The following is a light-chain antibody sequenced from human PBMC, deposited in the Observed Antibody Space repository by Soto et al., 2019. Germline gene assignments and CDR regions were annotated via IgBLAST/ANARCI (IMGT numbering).Light chain of an antibody. V-gene: IGKV3-20*01. CDR1: QSVSSSF. Sequence: EIVLTQSPGTLSLSPGEGVTLSCRASQSVSSSFLAWYQQKPGQAPRLLIYGASSRATGIPDRFTGSGSGTDFTLTISRIEPEEFAVYYCQQYGRSPPWTFGQGTKVEIK. J-gene: IGKJ1*01. CDR2: GAS. CDR3: QQYGRSPPWT.